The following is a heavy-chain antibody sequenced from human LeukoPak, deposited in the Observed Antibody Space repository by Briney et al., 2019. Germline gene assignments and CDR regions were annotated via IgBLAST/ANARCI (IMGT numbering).Heavy chain of an antibody. J-gene: IGHJ4*02. CDR1: GFTFSSYS. CDR3: ARPPNYCSGGSCLIDY. Sequence: GGSLRLSCAASGFTFSSYSMNWVRQAPGKGLEWVSSISSSSSYIYYADSVKGRFTISRDNAKNSLYLQMNSLRAEDTAVYYCARPPNYCSGGSCLIDYWGQGTLVTVSS. CDR2: ISSSSSYI. D-gene: IGHD2-15*01. V-gene: IGHV3-21*01.